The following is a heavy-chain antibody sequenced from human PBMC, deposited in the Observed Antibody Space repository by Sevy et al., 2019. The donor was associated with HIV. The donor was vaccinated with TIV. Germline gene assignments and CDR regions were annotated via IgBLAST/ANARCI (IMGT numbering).Heavy chain of an antibody. Sequence: GGSLRLSCAASGFTFSNYAMSWVRQAPGKGLEWVSSISRSGGSIHYADSVKGRFTISRDNSKNTLYLQMNSLRAEETAVYYCAKVDVVVPVADYGLDFWGQGTTVTVS. D-gene: IGHD2-2*01. CDR2: ISRSGGSI. CDR1: GFTFSNYA. J-gene: IGHJ6*02. CDR3: AKVDVVVPVADYGLDF. V-gene: IGHV3-23*01.